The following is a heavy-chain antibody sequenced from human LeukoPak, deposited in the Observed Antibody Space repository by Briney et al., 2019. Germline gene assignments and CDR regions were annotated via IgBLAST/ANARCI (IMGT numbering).Heavy chain of an antibody. CDR2: IIPIFGTA. J-gene: IGHJ4*02. D-gene: IGHD4-17*01. Sequence: SVKVSYKASGGTFSSYAISWVRQAPGQGLEWMGGIIPIFGTANYAQKFQGRVTITTDESTSTAYMELSSLRSEDTAVYYCATGSLLVGGDYRYDYWGQGTLVTVSS. CDR1: GGTFSSYA. CDR3: ATGSLLVGGDYRYDY. V-gene: IGHV1-69*05.